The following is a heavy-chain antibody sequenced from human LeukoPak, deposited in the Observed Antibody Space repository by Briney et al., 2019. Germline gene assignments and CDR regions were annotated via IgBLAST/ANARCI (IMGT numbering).Heavy chain of an antibody. CDR2: MNQYGSEK. CDR1: GFTFSDYW. V-gene: IGHV3-7*01. J-gene: IGHJ4*02. CDR3: ARDILAAAENY. Sequence: GGSLRLSCAASGFTFSDYWMSWVRQAPGQGLEWVANMNQYGSEKYYVGSVKGRFTISRDNAKNSLYLQMNSLRAEDTAVYYCARDILAAAENYWGQGTLVTVSS. D-gene: IGHD6-13*01.